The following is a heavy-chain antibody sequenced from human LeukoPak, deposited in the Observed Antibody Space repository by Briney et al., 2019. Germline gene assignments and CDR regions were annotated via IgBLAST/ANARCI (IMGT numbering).Heavy chain of an antibody. Sequence: SETLSLTCTVSGGSISSYYWNWIRQPPGKGLEWIGYIYYSGSTKYNPSLKSRVTISVDTSKNQFSLKPSSVTAADTAVYYCARDGLPGAMSLDIWGQGTMVTVSS. CDR2: IYYSGST. CDR1: GGSISSYY. CDR3: ARDGLPGAMSLDI. J-gene: IGHJ3*02. V-gene: IGHV4-59*01. D-gene: IGHD2-2*01.